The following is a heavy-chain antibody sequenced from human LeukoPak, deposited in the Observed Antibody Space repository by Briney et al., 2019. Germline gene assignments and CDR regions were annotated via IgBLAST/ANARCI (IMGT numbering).Heavy chain of an antibody. Sequence: RASVKVSCKVSGYTLTELSMHWVRQAPGKGLEWMGGFDPEDGETIYAQKFQGRVTMTEDTSTDTAYMELSSLRSEDTAVYYCARGQTQDYVWGSYRPPIDYWGQGTLVTVSS. CDR2: FDPEDGET. CDR3: ARGQTQDYVWGSYRPPIDY. J-gene: IGHJ4*02. CDR1: GYTLTELS. D-gene: IGHD3-16*02. V-gene: IGHV1-24*01.